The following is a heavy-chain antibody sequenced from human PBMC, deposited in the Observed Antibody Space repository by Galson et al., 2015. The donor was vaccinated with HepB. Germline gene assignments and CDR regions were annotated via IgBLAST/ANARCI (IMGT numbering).Heavy chain of an antibody. CDR3: ARDEAANPARHF. D-gene: IGHD6-25*01. V-gene: IGHV3-66*01. Sequence: SLRLSCAASGFPVTYNYVSWVRQAPGKGLEWVSLIYRGGATSYADSVQGRFIISRDSSTNTVYLQMRRLRVDDSAIYYCARDEAANPARHFWGQGVLVTVSS. CDR1: GFPVTYNY. J-gene: IGHJ4*02. CDR2: IYRGGAT.